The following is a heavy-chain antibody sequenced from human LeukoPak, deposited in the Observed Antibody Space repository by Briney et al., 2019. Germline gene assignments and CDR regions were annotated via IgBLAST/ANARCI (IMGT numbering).Heavy chain of an antibody. CDR3: ARGLSGSSSPLYPFDS. V-gene: IGHV3-33*03. Sequence: GGSLRLSCVVSGFTFSSYGMHWVRQAPGKGLEWVALIWYDGSNKYYADSVKGRFTISRDNAKNSLYLQMNSLRAEDTAVYYCARGLSGSSSPLYPFDSWGQGALVTVSS. CDR2: IWYDGSNK. J-gene: IGHJ4*02. CDR1: GFTFSSYG. D-gene: IGHD6-6*01.